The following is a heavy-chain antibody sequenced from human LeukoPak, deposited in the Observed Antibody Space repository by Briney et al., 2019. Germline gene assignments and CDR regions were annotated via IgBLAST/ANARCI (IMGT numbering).Heavy chain of an antibody. D-gene: IGHD5-12*01. J-gene: IGHJ4*02. Sequence: GRSLRLSCAASGFNFSNYAMHWVRQAPGKGLEWVAVISYEGNNKYYADSVKGRFTISRDNSKNKQYLQMNSLRAEDTAVYYCARVYEGGYEFDYWGQGTLVTVSS. V-gene: IGHV3-30*04. CDR1: GFNFSNYA. CDR3: ARVYEGGYEFDY. CDR2: ISYEGNNK.